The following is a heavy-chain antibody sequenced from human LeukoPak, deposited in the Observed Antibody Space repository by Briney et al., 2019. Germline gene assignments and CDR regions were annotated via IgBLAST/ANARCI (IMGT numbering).Heavy chain of an antibody. CDR3: EREPLAVAGLDY. V-gene: IGHV3-48*03. CDR2: ISSSGSTI. CDR1: GFTFSSYE. D-gene: IGHD6-19*01. J-gene: IGHJ4*02. Sequence: GGSLRLSCAASGFTFSSYEMNWVRQAPGKGLEWVSYISSSGSTIYYADSVKGRFTISRDNVKNSLYLQMNSLRAEDTAVYYCEREPLAVAGLDYSGQGTLVTVYS.